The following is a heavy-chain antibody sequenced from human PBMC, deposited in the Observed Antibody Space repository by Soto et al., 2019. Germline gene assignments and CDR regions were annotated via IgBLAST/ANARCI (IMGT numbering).Heavy chain of an antibody. Sequence: QITLKESGPTLVKPTQTLTLTCTFSGFSLSTSGVGVGWIRQPPGKALEWLALIYWNDDKRYSPSLKSRLTIPKDTSKNQVVLTMTNMDPVDTATYYCARHSRYYYDSSGFDYWGQGTLVTVSS. D-gene: IGHD3-22*01. CDR3: ARHSRYYYDSSGFDY. V-gene: IGHV2-5*01. CDR1: GFSLSTSGVG. J-gene: IGHJ4*02. CDR2: IYWNDDK.